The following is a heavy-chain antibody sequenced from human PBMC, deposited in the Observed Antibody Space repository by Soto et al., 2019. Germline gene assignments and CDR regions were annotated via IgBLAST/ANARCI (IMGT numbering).Heavy chain of an antibody. CDR2: IYYRGTA. CDR3: ARYYDFWSGYYSGRRLGYHYGLDV. Sequence: SETLSLTCNVSGDSVSSGPYYWSWVRQPPGKGLEWIGYIYYRGTANYNPSLKSRVTMSVDTSKNEISLRLSSVTAADTAVYYCARYYDFWSGYYSGRRLGYHYGLDVWGQGTTVTVSS. V-gene: IGHV4-61*01. D-gene: IGHD3-3*01. CDR1: GDSVSSGPYY. J-gene: IGHJ6*02.